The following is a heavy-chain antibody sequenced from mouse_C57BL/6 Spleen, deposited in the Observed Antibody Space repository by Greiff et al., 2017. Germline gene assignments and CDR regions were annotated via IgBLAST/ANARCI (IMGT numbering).Heavy chain of an antibody. CDR2: IDPSDSYT. V-gene: IGHV1-69*01. Sequence: QVQLQQPGAELVMPGASVKLSCKASGYTFTSYWMHWVKQRPGQGLEWIGEIDPSDSYTNYNQKFKGKSTLTVDKSSSTAYMQLRSLTSEDSAVYYCARAGRGVITTVPFDYWGQGTTLTVSS. J-gene: IGHJ2*01. D-gene: IGHD1-1*01. CDR3: ARAGRGVITTVPFDY. CDR1: GYTFTSYW.